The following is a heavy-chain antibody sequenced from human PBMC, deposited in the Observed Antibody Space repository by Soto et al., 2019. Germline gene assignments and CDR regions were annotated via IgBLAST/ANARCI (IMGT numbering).Heavy chain of an antibody. D-gene: IGHD1-1*01. CDR1: GFSLTTSGEV. V-gene: IGHV2-5*02. Sequence: QITLRESGPALVKPTQTLTLTCTFSGFSLTTSGEVVGWIRQPPGKAPEWLALIYWDDDKRYSPSLKNRLTISGDTSRSQVVLTMTNMDPVDTATYYCAHRKKTVIVATYFDYWGQGTLVTVSS. J-gene: IGHJ4*02. CDR3: AHRKKTVIVATYFDY. CDR2: IYWDDDK.